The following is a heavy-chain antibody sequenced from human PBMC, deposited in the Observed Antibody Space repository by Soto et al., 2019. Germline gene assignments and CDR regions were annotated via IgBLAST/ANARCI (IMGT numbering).Heavy chain of an antibody. CDR2: INPNSGGT. Sequence: QVQLVQSGAEVKKPGTSVKVSCKASGYTFTGYYMHWVRQAPGQGLEWMGWINPNSGGTNYAQKFLGRVTMTRDTSISTAYMELSRLRSDDTAVYYCARTEVPAATLYYYYYGMDVWGQGTTVTVSS. CDR1: GYTFTGYY. J-gene: IGHJ6*02. CDR3: ARTEVPAATLYYYYYGMDV. D-gene: IGHD2-2*01. V-gene: IGHV1-2*02.